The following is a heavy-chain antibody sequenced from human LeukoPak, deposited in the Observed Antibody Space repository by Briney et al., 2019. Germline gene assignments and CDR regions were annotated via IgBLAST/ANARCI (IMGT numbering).Heavy chain of an antibody. CDR1: GGSISSCY. V-gene: IGHV4-59*08. Sequence: SETLSLTCTVSGGSISSCYWSWIRQPPGKGLEWIAYISDTGSINYNPSLKSRVTISLDTSKNQFSLKLSSVTAADTAVYYCAGHHPRNTVDFWGQGTLVTVSS. CDR2: ISDTGSI. D-gene: IGHD2-8*02. CDR3: AGHHPRNTVDF. J-gene: IGHJ4*02.